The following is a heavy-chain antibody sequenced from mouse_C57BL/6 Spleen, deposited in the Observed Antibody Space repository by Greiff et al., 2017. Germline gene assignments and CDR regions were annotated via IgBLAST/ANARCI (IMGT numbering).Heavy chain of an antibody. D-gene: IGHD2-1*01. CDR3: AREGNPYAMDY. Sequence: VQLQESGAELVKPGASVKISCKASGYAFSSYWMNWVKQRPGKGLEWIGQIYPGDGDTNYNGKFKGKATLTADKSSSTAYMQLSSLTSEDSAVYFCAREGNPYAMDYWDQGTSVTVSS. J-gene: IGHJ4*01. CDR1: GYAFSSYW. V-gene: IGHV1-80*01. CDR2: IYPGDGDT.